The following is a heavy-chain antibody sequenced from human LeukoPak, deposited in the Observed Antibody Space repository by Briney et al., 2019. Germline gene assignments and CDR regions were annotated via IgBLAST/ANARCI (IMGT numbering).Heavy chain of an antibody. CDR2: IYSGGST. V-gene: IGHV3-53*01. CDR3: ARGGILRELGFDI. CDR1: GFSVSKNY. Sequence: GGSLRLSCAASGFSVSKNYMNWVRQAPGKGLEWVSVIYSGGSTYHADSVKGRFNISRDNSKNTLYLHMNRLRAEDTAVYYCARGGILRELGFDIWGQGTMVTVSS. D-gene: IGHD1-26*01. J-gene: IGHJ3*02.